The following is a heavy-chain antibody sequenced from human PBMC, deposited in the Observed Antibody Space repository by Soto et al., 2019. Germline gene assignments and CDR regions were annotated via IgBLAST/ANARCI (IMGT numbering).Heavy chain of an antibody. Sequence: VSLRVCGGASGFTSGNYAMHWISKTTGKGLEWVSAIGDSGGSTYYADSVKGRFTISRDNSKSTLYLHMNSLRAEDTAVYYCANALFAARRDMEVWGKGTTVPGTS. D-gene: IGHD2-21*01. CDR1: GFTSGNYA. J-gene: IGHJ6*03. CDR3: ANALFAARRDMEV. V-gene: IGHV3-23*01. CDR2: IGDSGGST.